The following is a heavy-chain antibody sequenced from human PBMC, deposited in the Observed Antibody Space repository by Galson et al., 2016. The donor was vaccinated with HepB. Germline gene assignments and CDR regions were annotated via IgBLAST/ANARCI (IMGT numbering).Heavy chain of an antibody. CDR1: GFTFSDYA. CDR3: AKAHPFPTATGGF. V-gene: IGHV3-23*01. Sequence: SLRLSCAVSGFTFSDYAMSWVRQAPGKGLEWVSAISSNGATTYHADSVKGRFTISRDNSKSTLYLQMNSLRVEDTAVYYCAKAHPFPTATGGFWGQGTLVIVSS. J-gene: IGHJ4*02. CDR2: ISSNGATT. D-gene: IGHD7-27*01.